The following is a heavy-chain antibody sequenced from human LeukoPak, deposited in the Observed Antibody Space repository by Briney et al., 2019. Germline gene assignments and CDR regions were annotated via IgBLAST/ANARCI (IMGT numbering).Heavy chain of an antibody. Sequence: GGSLRLSCAASGFTVSSNYMSWVRQAPGKGLEWVSVIYSGGSTYYADSVKGRFTISRDNSKNTLYLQMNSLRAEDTAAYYCARLKMATTLDYWGQGTLVTVSS. D-gene: IGHD5-24*01. V-gene: IGHV3-66*04. CDR3: ARLKMATTLDY. CDR1: GFTVSSNY. J-gene: IGHJ4*02. CDR2: IYSGGST.